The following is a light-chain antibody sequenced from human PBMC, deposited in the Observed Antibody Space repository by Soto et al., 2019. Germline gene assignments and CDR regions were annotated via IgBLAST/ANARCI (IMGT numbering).Light chain of an antibody. V-gene: IGKV3-20*01. J-gene: IGKJ4*02. CDR3: QQYGSSPLT. CDR2: GAS. CDR1: QTVNSVY. Sequence: EIVLTQSPGTLSLSPGEIATLSCRASQTVNSVYLAWYQQKPGQAPRLLIYGASSKATGIPDRFSGSGSGTDFTLTSTRLEPEDFAVYYCQQYGSSPLTFGGGTKVEIK.